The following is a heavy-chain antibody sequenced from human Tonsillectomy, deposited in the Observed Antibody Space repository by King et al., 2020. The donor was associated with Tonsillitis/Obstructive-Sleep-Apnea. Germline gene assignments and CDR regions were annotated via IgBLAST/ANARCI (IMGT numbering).Heavy chain of an antibody. CDR2: IEYDGSDK. CDR3: VRDKAEYSSSWRLKY. CDR1: GFSFSHYG. J-gene: IGHJ4*02. V-gene: IGHV3-33*05. D-gene: IGHD6-6*01. Sequence: VQLVESGGGVVQPGRSLRLSCGGSGFSFSHYGIHWVRQAPGKGLEWVALIEYDGSDKYYGDSVKGRFTISRDNSKNTLFLQMDRLRVEDRAVYYCVRDKAEYSSSWRLKYWGQGTLVTVSS.